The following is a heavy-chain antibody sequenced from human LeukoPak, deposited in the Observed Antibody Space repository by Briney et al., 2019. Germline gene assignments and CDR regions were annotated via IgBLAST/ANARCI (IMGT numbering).Heavy chain of an antibody. CDR2: IYYSGST. CDR3: ARMARGSYFYLDY. CDR1: GGSISSYY. J-gene: IGHJ4*02. Sequence: SETLSLTCTVSGGSISSYYWSWIRQPPGKGLEWIGYIYYSGSTNYNPSLKSRVTISVDRSKNQFSLKLSSVTAADTAVYYCARMARGSYFYLDYWGQGTLVTVSS. V-gene: IGHV4-59*12. D-gene: IGHD1-26*01.